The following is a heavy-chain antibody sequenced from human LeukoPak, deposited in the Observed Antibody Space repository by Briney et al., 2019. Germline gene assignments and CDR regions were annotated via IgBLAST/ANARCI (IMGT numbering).Heavy chain of an antibody. Sequence: GASVKVSCKASGYTFTGYYMHWVRQAPGQGLEWMGWINPNSGGTNYAQKFQGRVTITADKSTSTAYMELSSLRSEDTAVYYCAREYYYDSSGYYNYFDYWGQGTLVTVSS. J-gene: IGHJ4*02. V-gene: IGHV1-2*02. CDR3: AREYYYDSSGYYNYFDY. D-gene: IGHD3-22*01. CDR2: INPNSGGT. CDR1: GYTFTGYY.